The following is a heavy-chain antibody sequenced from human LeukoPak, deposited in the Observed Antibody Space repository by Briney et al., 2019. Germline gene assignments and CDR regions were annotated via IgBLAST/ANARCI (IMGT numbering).Heavy chain of an antibody. D-gene: IGHD3-22*01. CDR3: ARGGDSSSYYYYNWCDP. J-gene: IGHJ5*02. CDR2: INHSGST. Sequence: PSETLSLTCAVYGGSFSGYYWSWIRQPPGKGLEWIGEINHSGSTNYNPSLKSRVTISVDTSKNQFSLKLSSVTAADTAVYYCARGGDSSSYYYYNWCDPWGQGTLVTVSS. V-gene: IGHV4-34*01. CDR1: GGSFSGYY.